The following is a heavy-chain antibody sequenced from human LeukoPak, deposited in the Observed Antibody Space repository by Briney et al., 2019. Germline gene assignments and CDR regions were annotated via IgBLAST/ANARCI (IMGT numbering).Heavy chain of an antibody. D-gene: IGHD5-18*01. CDR1: GGSISSSNW. V-gene: IGHV4-4*02. Sequence: SETLSLTCAVSGGSISSSNWWSWVRQPPGKGLEWIGEIYHSGSTNYNPSLKSRVTISVDKSKNQFSLKLSSVTAADTAVYYCARVRGYGERYYYHGMDVWGKGTTVTVSS. CDR3: ARVRGYGERYYYHGMDV. CDR2: IYHSGST. J-gene: IGHJ6*04.